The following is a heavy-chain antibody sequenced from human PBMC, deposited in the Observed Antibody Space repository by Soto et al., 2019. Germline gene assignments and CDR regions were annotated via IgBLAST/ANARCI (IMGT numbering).Heavy chain of an antibody. J-gene: IGHJ6*02. CDR1: GFTFSNSD. D-gene: IGHD3-3*01. CDR2: ASWNGSRT. V-gene: IGHV3-35*01. Sequence: GGSLRLSCAASGFTFSNSDMNCVRQAPGKGLGRASGASWNGSRTHYADSVKGRFIISGDNSRNFLSQQMNSLRPEDMAVYHCVILIFEVFGVVEGGAYCIYGMDVWGQGATVTVSS. CDR3: VILIFEVFGVVEGGAYCIYGMDV.